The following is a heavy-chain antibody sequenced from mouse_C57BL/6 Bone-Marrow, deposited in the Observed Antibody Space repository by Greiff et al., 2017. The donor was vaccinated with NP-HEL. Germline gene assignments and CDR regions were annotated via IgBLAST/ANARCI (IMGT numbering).Heavy chain of an antibody. J-gene: IGHJ2*01. CDR2: IYPGGGYT. D-gene: IGHD1-1*01. CDR1: GYTFTNYW. Sequence: VNVVESGAELVRPGTSVKMSCKASGYTFTNYWIGWAKQRPGHGLEWIGDIYPGGGYTNYNEKFKGKATLTADKSSSTAYMQFSSLISEDSAIYYCARWGTTVVASFDYWGQGTTLTVSS. CDR3: ARWGTTVVASFDY. V-gene: IGHV1-63*01.